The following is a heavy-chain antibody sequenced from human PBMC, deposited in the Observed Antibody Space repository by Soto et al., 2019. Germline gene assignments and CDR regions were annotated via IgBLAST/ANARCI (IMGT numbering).Heavy chain of an antibody. J-gene: IGHJ4*02. CDR3: ARFYDNTAWPAF. D-gene: IGHD3-22*01. CDR2: IWFDGSQK. V-gene: IGHV3-33*08. CDR1: GFSFRSYG. Sequence: GGSLRLSCVAPGFSFRSYGMHWVRQAPGKGLEWVAVIWFDGSQKHYVDSVQGRFTVSRDNPKDTMFLEMNSLRVEDTAVYYCARFYDNTAWPAFWGQGT.